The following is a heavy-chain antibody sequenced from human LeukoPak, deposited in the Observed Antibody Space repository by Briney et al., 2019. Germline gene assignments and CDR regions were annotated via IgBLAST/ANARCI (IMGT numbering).Heavy chain of an antibody. CDR1: GFTFSDYY. D-gene: IGHD3-22*01. CDR3: AREGYYDSRSMDY. J-gene: IGHJ4*02. V-gene: IGHV3-53*01. Sequence: GGSLRLSCAASGFTFSDYYMSWVRQAPGKGLERVSVIYSGGSTYYADSVKGRFTISRDNSKNTLYLQMNSLRAEDTAVYYCAREGYYDSRSMDYWGQGTLVTVSS. CDR2: IYSGGST.